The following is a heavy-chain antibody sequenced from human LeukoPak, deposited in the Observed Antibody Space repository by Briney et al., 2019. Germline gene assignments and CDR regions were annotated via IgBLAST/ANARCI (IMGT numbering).Heavy chain of an antibody. CDR1: GFTFSSYS. V-gene: IGHV3-21*01. Sequence: PGGSLRLSCAASGFTFSSYSMNWVRQAPGKGLEWVSSISSSSSYIYYADSVKGRFTISRDNAKNSLYLQMNSLRAEDTAVYYCARDYYGSGSPMYFDYWGQGTLVTVSS. D-gene: IGHD3-10*01. CDR3: ARDYYGSGSPMYFDY. CDR2: ISSSSSYI. J-gene: IGHJ4*02.